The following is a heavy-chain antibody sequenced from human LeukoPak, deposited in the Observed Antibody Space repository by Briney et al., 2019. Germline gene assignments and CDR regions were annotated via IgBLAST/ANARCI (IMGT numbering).Heavy chain of an antibody. V-gene: IGHV1-18*01. J-gene: IGHJ5*02. CDR2: INAYNGNT. CDR3: ARVKYTWFDP. Sequence: AAVQDSCMASGYTLTSYGFSWVRQARGREREWMGWINAYNGNTNYAQKRQGRVTMTTDTTTSPAYMKLRSLRSVDTAVYYCARVKYTWFDPWGQGTLVTVSS. CDR1: GYTLTSYG.